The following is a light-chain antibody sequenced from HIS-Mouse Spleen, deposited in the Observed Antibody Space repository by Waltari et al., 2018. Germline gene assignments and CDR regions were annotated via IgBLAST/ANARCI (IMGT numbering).Light chain of an antibody. CDR1: SSDVVGYNY. V-gene: IGLV2-11*01. Sequence: QSALTQPRSVSGSPGQSVTIPCTGTSSDVVGYNYVSWYQQHPGKAPKLMIYDVSKRPSGVPDRFSGSKSGNTASLTISGLQAEDEADYYCCSYAGSYTGVFGTGTKVTVL. J-gene: IGLJ1*01. CDR2: DVS. CDR3: CSYAGSYTGV.